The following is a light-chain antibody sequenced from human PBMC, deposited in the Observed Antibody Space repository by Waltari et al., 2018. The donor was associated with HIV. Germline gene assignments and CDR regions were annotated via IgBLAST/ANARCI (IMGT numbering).Light chain of an antibody. Sequence: QSALTQPASVSGSRGQSITISCTGTTSDIGSYDLVSWYQQHPGDAPKLIIYEVSYRRSGVADRFSGSKSINAASLTISGLQADDEADYYCCSYTSAATWVFGGGTKVTVL. CDR2: EVS. V-gene: IGLV2-14*01. CDR3: CSYTSAATWV. J-gene: IGLJ3*02. CDR1: TSDIGSYDL.